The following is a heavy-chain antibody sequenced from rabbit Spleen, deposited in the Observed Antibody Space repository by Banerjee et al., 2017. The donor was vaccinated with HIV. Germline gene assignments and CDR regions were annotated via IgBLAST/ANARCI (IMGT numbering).Heavy chain of an antibody. Sequence: QEQLVESGGDLVKPGASLTLTCTASGVSLNDKDVMCWVRQAPGKGLEWIACINIVTGKSVYASWAKGRFTMSRTSSTTVTLQMTSLTAADTATYFCARDLVAAIGWNFNLWGPGTLVTVS. CDR2: INIVTGKS. V-gene: IGHV1S45*01. CDR3: ARDLVAAIGWNFNL. D-gene: IGHD5-1*01. J-gene: IGHJ4*01. CDR1: GVSLNDKDV.